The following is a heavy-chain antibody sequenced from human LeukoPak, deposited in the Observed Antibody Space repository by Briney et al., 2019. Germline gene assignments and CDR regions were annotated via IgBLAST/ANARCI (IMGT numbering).Heavy chain of an antibody. CDR1: GDSVSSNSDA. CDR2: TYYRSKWYY. CDR3: ARDPVGGSTIFDY. V-gene: IGHV6-1*01. Sequence: SQTLSLTCAIPGDSVSSNSDAWNWIRQSPSRGLEWLGRTYYRSKWYYDYAVAVKSRISIYPDTSKNQFSLQLSSVTPEDTAVYYCARDPVGGSTIFDYWGQGTLVTVSS. J-gene: IGHJ4*02. D-gene: IGHD1-26*01.